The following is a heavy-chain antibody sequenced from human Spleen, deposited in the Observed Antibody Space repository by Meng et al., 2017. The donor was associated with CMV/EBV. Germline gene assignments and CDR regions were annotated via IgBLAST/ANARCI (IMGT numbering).Heavy chain of an antibody. CDR1: DGSFSVYY. J-gene: IGHJ4*02. CDR3: ARGRRYDYWSGHSTRVDS. CDR2: INHSGST. Sequence: SETLSLTCAVFDGSFSVYYWSWIRQPPGKGLEWIGEINHSGSTNYNPSLKSRVTISVDTSKNQFSLKLSSVTAADTAVYYCARGRRYDYWSGHSTRVDSWGQGTLVTVSS. V-gene: IGHV4-34*01. D-gene: IGHD3-3*01.